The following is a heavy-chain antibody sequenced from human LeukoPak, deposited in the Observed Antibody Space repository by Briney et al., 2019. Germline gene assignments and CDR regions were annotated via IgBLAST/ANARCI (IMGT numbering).Heavy chain of an antibody. V-gene: IGHV3-20*04. Sequence: PGGSLRLSCAASGFTFDDHGMSWVRQAPGTGLEWVSGIKWDGGSTGYEDTVKGRFTISRDNAKNSQYLQMNSLRAEDTALYYCARNVGSGYYYYFDYWGHGTLVTVSS. D-gene: IGHD3-22*01. J-gene: IGHJ4*01. CDR2: IKWDGGST. CDR3: ARNVGSGYYYYFDY. CDR1: GFTFDDHG.